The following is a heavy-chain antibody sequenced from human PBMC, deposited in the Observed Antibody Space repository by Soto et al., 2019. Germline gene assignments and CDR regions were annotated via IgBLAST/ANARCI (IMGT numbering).Heavy chain of an antibody. CDR1: GFTFSSYA. Sequence: GESLKISCAASGFTFSSYAMSWVRQAPGKGLEWVSAISGSGGSTYYADSVKGRFTISRDNSKNTLYLQMNSLRAEDTAVYYCAQQGHYDILTGPNYFDYWGQGTLVTVSS. J-gene: IGHJ4*02. CDR3: AQQGHYDILTGPNYFDY. D-gene: IGHD3-9*01. CDR2: ISGSGGST. V-gene: IGHV3-23*01.